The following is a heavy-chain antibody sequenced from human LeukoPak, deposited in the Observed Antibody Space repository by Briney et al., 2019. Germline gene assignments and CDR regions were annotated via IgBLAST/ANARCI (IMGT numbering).Heavy chain of an antibody. D-gene: IGHD3-10*01. V-gene: IGHV3-33*01. CDR1: GFTFSSYG. CDR3: ARDPYYYGSGSYGPDY. CDR2: IWYDGSNK. J-gene: IGHJ4*02. Sequence: GRSLRLSCAASGFTFSSYGMHWVRQAPGKGLEWVAVIWYDGSNKYYADSVKGRFTISRDNSKNTLHLQMNSLRAEDTAVYYCARDPYYYGSGSYGPDYWGQGTLVTVSS.